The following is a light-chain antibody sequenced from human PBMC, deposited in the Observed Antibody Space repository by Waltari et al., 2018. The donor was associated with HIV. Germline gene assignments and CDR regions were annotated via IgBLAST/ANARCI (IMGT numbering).Light chain of an antibody. V-gene: IGLV1-44*01. CDR1: SSNIGSNE. CDR2: ANN. J-gene: IGLJ2*01. CDR3: ATWDDSLNGAL. Sequence: QSVLTQPPSASGTPGQRVTISCSGISSNIGSNEVSWYQQFPGTAPKVLMSANNQRPSGVPDMFADAMSSTSAALAIIWLRSEDEADYYCATWDDSLNGALFGGGTKLTVL.